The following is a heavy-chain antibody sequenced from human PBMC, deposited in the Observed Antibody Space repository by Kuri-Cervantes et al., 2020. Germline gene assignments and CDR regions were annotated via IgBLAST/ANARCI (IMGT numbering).Heavy chain of an antibody. J-gene: IGHJ3*02. Sequence: ASVKVSCKASGYTFSIYGISWVRQAPGQGLEWMGWISAYNGNTNYAQKLQGRVTMTTDTSTSTAYMELRSLRSDDTAVYYCARRRSYYYDSSGYYSDDAFNIWGQGTMVTVSS. CDR1: GYTFSIYG. CDR3: ARRRSYYYDSSGYYSDDAFNI. CDR2: ISAYNGNT. D-gene: IGHD3-22*01. V-gene: IGHV1-18*01.